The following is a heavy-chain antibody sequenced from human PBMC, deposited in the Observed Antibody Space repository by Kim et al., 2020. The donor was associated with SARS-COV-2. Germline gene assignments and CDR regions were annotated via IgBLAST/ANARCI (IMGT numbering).Heavy chain of an antibody. D-gene: IGHD2-15*01. CDR2: ISYDGSNK. Sequence: GGSLRLSCAASGFAFSSYAMHWVRQAPGKGLEWVAVISYDGSNKYYADSVKGRFTISRDNSKNTLYLQMNSLRAEDTAVYYCARDRLRYCSGGSCSNFD. V-gene: IGHV3-30-3*01. CDR1: GFAFSSYA. CDR3: ARDRLRYCSGGSCSNFD. J-gene: IGHJ4*01.